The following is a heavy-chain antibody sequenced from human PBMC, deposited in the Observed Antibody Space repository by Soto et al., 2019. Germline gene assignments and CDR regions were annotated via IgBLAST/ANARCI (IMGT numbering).Heavy chain of an antibody. D-gene: IGHD6-13*01. CDR2: ISANSGAT. Sequence: GASVKVSCKASGYTFTDYYLYWVRQAPGQGLEWMGWISANSGATNYAQKLQGRVTMTTDTSTSTAYMEVSSLRSDDTAVYYCARDKLPPAIAAGLDSFDYWGQGTLVTVSS. CDR3: ARDKLPPAIAAGLDSFDY. CDR1: GYTFTDYY. V-gene: IGHV1-2*02. J-gene: IGHJ4*02.